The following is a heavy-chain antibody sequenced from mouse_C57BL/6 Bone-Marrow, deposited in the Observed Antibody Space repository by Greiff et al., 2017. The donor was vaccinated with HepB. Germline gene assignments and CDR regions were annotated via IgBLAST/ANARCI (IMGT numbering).Heavy chain of an antibody. CDR2: IDPENGDT. CDR3: PTCLLAY. D-gene: IGHD2-10*01. V-gene: IGHV14-4*01. Sequence: EVKLMESGAELVRPGASVKLSCTASGFNIKDDYMHWVKQRPEQGLEWIGWIDPENGDTEYASKFQGKATITADTSSNTAYLQLSSLTSEDTAVYYCPTCLLAYWGQGTLVTVTA. J-gene: IGHJ3*01. CDR1: GFNIKDDY.